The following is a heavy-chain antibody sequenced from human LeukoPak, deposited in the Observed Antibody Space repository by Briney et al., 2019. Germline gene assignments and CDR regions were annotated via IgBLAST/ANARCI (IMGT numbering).Heavy chain of an antibody. D-gene: IGHD6-6*01. CDR3: VRGTGY. V-gene: IGHV3-64D*06. J-gene: IGHJ4*02. CDR2: ISSNGDNT. Sequence: PGGSLRLSCSVSGFPFRTYVMHWVRQAPGKGLEYVSAISSNGDNTYYADSVKGRFTISRDNSKNTLYLQMSSLRADDTAVYYCVRGTGYWGQGTLVTASS. CDR1: GFPFRTYV.